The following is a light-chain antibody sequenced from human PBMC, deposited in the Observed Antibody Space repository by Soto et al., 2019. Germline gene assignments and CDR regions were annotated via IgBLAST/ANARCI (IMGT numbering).Light chain of an antibody. Sequence: QSVLTQPASVTGSPGQSITISCTGTRSDVGSFNLVSWYQQHPGKAPKLMIYEGTKRPSGVSNRFSGSKSGNTASLTISGLQADDEADYYCCSYAGATTYVFGTGTKLTV. CDR3: CSYAGATTYV. J-gene: IGLJ1*01. CDR1: RSDVGSFNL. CDR2: EGT. V-gene: IGLV2-23*01.